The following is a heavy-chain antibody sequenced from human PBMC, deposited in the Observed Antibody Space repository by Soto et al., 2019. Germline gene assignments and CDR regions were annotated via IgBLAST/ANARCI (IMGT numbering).Heavy chain of an antibody. Sequence: QVQLVQSGAEVKKPGASVKVSCKASGYTFTSYDINWVRQATGQGLEWMGWMNPNSGNTGYAQKFQGRVTMTRNTSISTAYMELSSLRSEDTAVYYCARGRVSTSSYYYYGMDVWGQGTTVTVSS. CDR3: ARGRVSTSSYYYYGMDV. J-gene: IGHJ6*02. CDR2: MNPNSGNT. D-gene: IGHD2-2*01. CDR1: GYTFTSYD. V-gene: IGHV1-8*01.